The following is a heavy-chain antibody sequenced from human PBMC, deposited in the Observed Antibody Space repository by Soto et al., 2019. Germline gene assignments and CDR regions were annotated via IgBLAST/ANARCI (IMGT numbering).Heavy chain of an antibody. Sequence: QVQLVESGGGVVQPGRSLRLSCAASGFTFSSYGMHWVRQAPGKGLEWVAVIWYDGSNKYYADSVKGRFTISRDNSKNTLYLQMNSVRAEDTAVYFCARRGCTNGVCFSEYYYYYGMDVWGQGTTVTVSS. CDR1: GFTFSSYG. CDR2: IWYDGSNK. V-gene: IGHV3-33*01. D-gene: IGHD2-8*01. CDR3: ARRGCTNGVCFSEYYYYYGMDV. J-gene: IGHJ6*02.